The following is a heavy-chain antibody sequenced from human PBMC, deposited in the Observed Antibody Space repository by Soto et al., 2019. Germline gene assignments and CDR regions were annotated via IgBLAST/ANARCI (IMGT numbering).Heavy chain of an antibody. CDR3: AKADHYFDISGFYVYYFDY. CDR2: ISGSGGTT. V-gene: IGHV3-23*01. Sequence: PGGSLRLSCAASGFTFSSCAMSWVRQAPGKGLEWVSGISGSGGTTYYADSVKGRFTISRDNSRNTLYLLMNCLRAEDTAVYYCAKADHYFDISGFYVYYFDYWGHGTLVTVSS. J-gene: IGHJ4*01. CDR1: GFTFSSCA. D-gene: IGHD3-22*01.